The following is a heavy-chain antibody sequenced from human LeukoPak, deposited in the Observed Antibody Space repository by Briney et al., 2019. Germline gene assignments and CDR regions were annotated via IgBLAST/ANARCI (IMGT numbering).Heavy chain of an antibody. V-gene: IGHV4-61*02. Sequence: SETLSLTCTVSGGSISSNSYYWSWIRQPAGKGLEWIGRIYTSGSTNYNPSLKSRVTMSVDTSKNQFSLKLSSVTAADTAVYYCARDSVMVYAIDYWGQGTLVTVSS. CDR3: ARDSVMVYAIDY. D-gene: IGHD2-8*01. CDR1: GGSISSNSYY. CDR2: IYTSGST. J-gene: IGHJ4*02.